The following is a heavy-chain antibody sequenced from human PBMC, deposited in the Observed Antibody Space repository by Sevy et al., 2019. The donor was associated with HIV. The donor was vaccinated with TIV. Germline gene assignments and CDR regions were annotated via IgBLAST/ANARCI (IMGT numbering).Heavy chain of an antibody. V-gene: IGHV3-7*01. J-gene: IGHJ4*02. Sequence: GGSLRLSCAASGFTFSSYWMTWVRQAPGKGLEWVANIKQDMSEKYYADSVKGRLTISRVNARNSLYLQMESLRAEDTAVYYSARAQQVTMLVVIGGLYFDFWGQGTLVTVSS. CDR3: ARAQQVTMLVVIGGLYFDF. D-gene: IGHD3-22*01. CDR2: IKQDMSEK. CDR1: GFTFSSYW.